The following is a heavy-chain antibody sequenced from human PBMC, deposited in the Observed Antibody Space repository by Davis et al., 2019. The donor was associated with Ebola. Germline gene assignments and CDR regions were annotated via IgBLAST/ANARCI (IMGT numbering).Heavy chain of an antibody. V-gene: IGHV3-74*01. CDR1: GFTFSTYW. CDR3: AKSGYQKLWIFEQ. Sequence: HTGGSLRLSCAASGFTFSTYWIHWVRQAPGKGLEWVSRINTDGSTINYADSVKGRFTISRDNADNTVHLQMDSLRADDTAVYYCAKSGYQKLWIFEQWGQGTLVTVSS. D-gene: IGHD2-2*01. J-gene: IGHJ4*02. CDR2: INTDGSTI.